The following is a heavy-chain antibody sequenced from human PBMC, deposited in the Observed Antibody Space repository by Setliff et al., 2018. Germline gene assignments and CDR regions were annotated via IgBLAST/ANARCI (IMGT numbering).Heavy chain of an antibody. CDR1: GYTFNDHY. J-gene: IGHJ1*01. CDR3: VRDAGWQYDDYAGVYFPH. D-gene: IGHD4-17*01. Sequence: ASVKVSCKASGYTFNDHYMHWVRQAPGQGLEWMGWSNAYAQKFQGRVTMTTDTSTSTAYMELRSLRPDDTAVYYCVRDAGWQYDDYAGVYFPHWGQGTLVTVSS. V-gene: IGHV1-18*04. CDR2: SNAY.